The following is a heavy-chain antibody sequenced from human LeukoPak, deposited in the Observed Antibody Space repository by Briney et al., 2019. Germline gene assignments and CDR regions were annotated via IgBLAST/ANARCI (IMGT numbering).Heavy chain of an antibody. CDR3: ARSRPRLYYYDSSGYSPFDY. V-gene: IGHV4-34*01. J-gene: IGHJ4*02. CDR1: GVSFSGYY. D-gene: IGHD3-22*01. Sequence: KPSETLSLTCAVYGVSFSGYYWSWIRQPPGKGLEWIGEINHSGSTNYNPSLKSRVTISVDTSKNQFSLKLSSVTAADTAVYYCARSRPRLYYYDSSGYSPFDYWGQGTLVTVSS. CDR2: INHSGST.